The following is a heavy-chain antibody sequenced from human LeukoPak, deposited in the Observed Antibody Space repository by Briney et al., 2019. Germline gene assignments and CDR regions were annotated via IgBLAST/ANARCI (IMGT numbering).Heavy chain of an antibody. D-gene: IGHD3-10*01. CDR2: IYTSGST. J-gene: IGHJ6*03. Sequence: SETLSLTCTVSGGSISSDYWSWIRQPAGKGLEWIGRIYTSGSTNYNPSLKSRVTMSVDTSKNQFSLKLSSVTAADTAVYYCAGTYYYGSGSYGYYYYYMDVWGKGTTVTISS. CDR1: GGSISSDY. CDR3: AGTYYYGSGSYGYYYYYMDV. V-gene: IGHV4-4*07.